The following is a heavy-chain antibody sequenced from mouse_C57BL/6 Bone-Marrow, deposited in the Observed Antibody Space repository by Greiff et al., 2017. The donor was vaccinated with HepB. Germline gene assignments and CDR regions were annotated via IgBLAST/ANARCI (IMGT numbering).Heavy chain of an antibody. V-gene: IGHV10-1*01. J-gene: IGHJ3*01. CDR2: IRSKSNNYAT. CDR1: GFSFNTYA. D-gene: IGHD3-2*02. Sequence: VQLKESGGGLVQPKGSLKLSCAASGFSFNTYAMNWVRQAPGKGLEWVARIRSKSNNYATYYADSVKDRFTISRDDSESMLYLQMNNLKTEDTAMYYCVTGGQLRLLFAYWGQGTLVTVSA. CDR3: VTGGQLRLLFAY.